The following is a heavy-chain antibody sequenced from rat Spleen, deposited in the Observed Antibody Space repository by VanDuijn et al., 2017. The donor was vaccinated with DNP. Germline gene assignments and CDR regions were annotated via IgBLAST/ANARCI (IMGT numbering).Heavy chain of an antibody. Sequence: QLQESGPGLVKPSQSLSLTCSVTGYSITSGYGWNWIRKFPGNKLEWLGSIRSAGSTNYNPPLKSQIAITRDTSKNQLFLQLNSVTTEDTATYDCARCSRYFDYWGQGVMVTVSS. CDR1: GYSITSGYG. J-gene: IGHJ2*01. CDR2: IRSAGST. CDR3: ARCSRYFDY. V-gene: IGHV3-3*01.